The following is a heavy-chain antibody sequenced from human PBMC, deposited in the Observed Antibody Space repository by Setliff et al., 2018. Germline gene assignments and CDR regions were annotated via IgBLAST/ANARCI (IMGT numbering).Heavy chain of an antibody. CDR3: ATPRSGIIDAFDI. Sequence: ASVKVSCKASGYTFTSYSMHWVRQAPGKGLGWMGGFDPEDGETIYAQKFQGRVTMTEDTSTDTAYMELSSLRSEDTAVYYCATPRSGIIDAFDIWGQGTMVTVSS. CDR1: GYTFTSYS. V-gene: IGHV1-24*01. CDR2: FDPEDGET. J-gene: IGHJ3*02.